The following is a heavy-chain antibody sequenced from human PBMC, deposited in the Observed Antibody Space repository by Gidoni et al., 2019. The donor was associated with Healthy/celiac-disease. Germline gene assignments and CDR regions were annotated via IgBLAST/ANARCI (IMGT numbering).Heavy chain of an antibody. CDR1: GYTFTSYG. D-gene: IGHD3-22*01. J-gene: IGHJ3*02. CDR3: ARALAYYYDSSGYYVVDAFDI. V-gene: IGHV1-18*04. CDR2: ISAYNGNT. Sequence: QVQLVQSGAEVKKPGASVKVSCKASGYTFTSYGISWVRQAPGQGLEWMGWISAYNGNTNYAQKLQGRVTMTTDTSTSTAYMELRSLRSDDTAVYYCARALAYYYDSSGYYVVDAFDIWGQGTMVTVSS.